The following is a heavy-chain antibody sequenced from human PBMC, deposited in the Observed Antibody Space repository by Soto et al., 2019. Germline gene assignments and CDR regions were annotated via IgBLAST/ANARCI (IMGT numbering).Heavy chain of an antibody. CDR1: GYTFADYY. Sequence: QVPLVQSGAEVKKPGASVKVSCKASGYTFADYYIHWVRQAPGQGLEWMGWINPHSGGTNYAQKFLGRVTMTRDTSISTAYMELSRLRSDDTAVFYCARPDTTMDTGHYYSNGMDVWGQGTTVTVSS. CDR2: INPHSGGT. J-gene: IGHJ6*02. CDR3: ARPDTTMDTGHYYSNGMDV. D-gene: IGHD5-18*01. V-gene: IGHV1-2*02.